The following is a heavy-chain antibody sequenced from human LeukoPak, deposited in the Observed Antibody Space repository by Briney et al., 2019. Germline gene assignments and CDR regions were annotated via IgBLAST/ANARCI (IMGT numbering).Heavy chain of an antibody. CDR3: ARDFRAAGYSSSWYGYDYFDY. J-gene: IGHJ4*02. Sequence: GGSLRLSCAASGFTFDDYAMNWVRQAPGKGLEWVSGISWNSGSTEYADSVKGRFTISRDNAKNSLYLQMNSLRAEDTAVYYCARDFRAAGYSSSWYGYDYFDYWGQGTLVTVSS. CDR2: ISWNSGST. D-gene: IGHD6-13*01. V-gene: IGHV3-9*01. CDR1: GFTFDDYA.